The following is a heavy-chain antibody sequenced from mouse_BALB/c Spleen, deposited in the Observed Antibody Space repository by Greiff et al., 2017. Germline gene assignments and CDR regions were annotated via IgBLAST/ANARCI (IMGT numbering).Heavy chain of an antibody. CDR2: IDPETGGT. CDR1: GYTFTDYE. CDR3: TAAVEANWYFDV. D-gene: IGHD1-1*02. J-gene: IGHJ1*01. V-gene: IGHV1-15*01. Sequence: QVQLQQSGAELVRPGASVTLSCKASGYTFTDYEMHWVKQTPVHGLEWIGAIDPETGGTAYNQKFKGKATLTADKSSSTAYMELRSLTSEDSAVYYCTAAVEANWYFDVWGAGTTVTVSA.